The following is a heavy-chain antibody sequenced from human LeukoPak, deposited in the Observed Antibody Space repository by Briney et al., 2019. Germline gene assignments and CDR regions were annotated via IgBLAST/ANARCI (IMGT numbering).Heavy chain of an antibody. J-gene: IGHJ4*02. V-gene: IGHV1-18*01. Sequence: VASVKVSCKASGYTLTSYSITWLRQAPGQGLEWMGWISAFNGNTNYAQKLQGRVTMTTDTSTSTAYMELRTLRSDDTAVYYCARDGAGGPVVHHDSSGYPMDYWGQGTLVTVSS. CDR1: GYTLTSYS. D-gene: IGHD3-22*01. CDR2: ISAFNGNT. CDR3: ARDGAGGPVVHHDSSGYPMDY.